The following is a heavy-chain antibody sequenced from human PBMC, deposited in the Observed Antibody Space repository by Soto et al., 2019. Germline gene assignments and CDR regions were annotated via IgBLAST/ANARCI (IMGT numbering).Heavy chain of an antibody. V-gene: IGHV3-21*06. CDR2: ISSTTNYI. CDR3: ARESEDLTSNFDY. CDR1: GFTFTRYS. Sequence: XGSLRLSCAASGFTFTRYSMNWVRQAPGRGLEWVSSISSTTNYIYYGDSMKGRFTISRDNAKNSLYLEMNSLRAEDTAVYYCARESEDLTSNFDYWGQGTLVTVSS. J-gene: IGHJ4*02.